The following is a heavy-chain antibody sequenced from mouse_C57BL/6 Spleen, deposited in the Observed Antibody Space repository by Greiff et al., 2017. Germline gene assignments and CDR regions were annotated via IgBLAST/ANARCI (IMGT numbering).Heavy chain of an antibody. V-gene: IGHV3-6*01. CDR2: ISYDGSN. CDR1: GYSITSGYY. J-gene: IGHJ1*03. Sequence: EVQVVESGPGLVKPSQSLSLTCSVTGYSITSGYYWNWIRQFPGNKLEWMGYISYDGSNNYNPSLKNRISITRDTSKNQVFLKLNSVTTEDTATYYCAREGDGSQDWYFDVWGTGTTVTVSS. D-gene: IGHD1-1*01. CDR3: AREGDGSQDWYFDV.